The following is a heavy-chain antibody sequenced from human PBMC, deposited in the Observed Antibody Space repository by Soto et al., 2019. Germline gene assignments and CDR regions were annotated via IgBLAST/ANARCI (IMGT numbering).Heavy chain of an antibody. CDR2: ISYDGSNK. D-gene: IGHD4-17*01. CDR1: GFTFSSYG. V-gene: IGHV3-30*18. Sequence: QVQLVESGGGVVQPGRSLRLSCAASGFTFSSYGMHWVRQAPGTGLEWVAVISYDGSNKYYADSVKGRFTISRDTSKNTLYLQMNSLRAEDTAVYYCAKDWGDYGNFDYWGQGTLVTVSS. J-gene: IGHJ4*02. CDR3: AKDWGDYGNFDY.